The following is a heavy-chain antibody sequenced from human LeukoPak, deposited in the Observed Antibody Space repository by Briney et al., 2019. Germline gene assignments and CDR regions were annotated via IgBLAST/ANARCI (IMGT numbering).Heavy chain of an antibody. CDR2: IIPIFGTA. CDR3: AREVSDDILTGYSGRNWFDP. Sequence: SVKVSCKASGGTFSSYAISWVRQAPGQGLEWMGGIIPIFGTASYAQKFQGRVTITTDESTSTAYMELSSLRSEDTAVYYCAREVSDDILTGYSGRNWFDPWGQGTLVTVSS. J-gene: IGHJ5*02. V-gene: IGHV1-69*05. CDR1: GGTFSSYA. D-gene: IGHD3-9*01.